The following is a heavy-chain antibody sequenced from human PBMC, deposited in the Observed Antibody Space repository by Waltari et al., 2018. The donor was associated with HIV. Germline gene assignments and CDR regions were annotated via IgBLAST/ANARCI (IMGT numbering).Heavy chain of an antibody. Sequence: AQLVESGGGSVRPGGSLRLSCVDFGFPFSPYQFNWVRQAPGKGLEWISYINSNSGTIHDADSVKDRFTVSRDNAKSSLYLQMRNLTGEDTAVYYCARDDLNVRRAFDIWGQGTMVTVSS. CDR2: INSNSGTI. CDR3: ARDDLNVRRAFDI. J-gene: IGHJ3*02. D-gene: IGHD3-10*01. V-gene: IGHV3-48*03. CDR1: GFPFSPYQ.